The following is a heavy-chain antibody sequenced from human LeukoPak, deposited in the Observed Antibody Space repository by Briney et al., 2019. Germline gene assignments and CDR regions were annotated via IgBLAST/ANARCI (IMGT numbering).Heavy chain of an antibody. Sequence: ASVKVSCKASGYTFTSYAMHWVRQAPGQRLEWMGWINAGNGNTKYSQEFQGRVTITRDTSTSTAYMELRSLRSDDTAVYYCARESIWAGSSWSYVDYWGQGTLVTVSS. CDR3: ARESIWAGSSWSYVDY. CDR2: INAGNGNT. V-gene: IGHV1-3*01. D-gene: IGHD6-13*01. CDR1: GYTFTSYA. J-gene: IGHJ4*02.